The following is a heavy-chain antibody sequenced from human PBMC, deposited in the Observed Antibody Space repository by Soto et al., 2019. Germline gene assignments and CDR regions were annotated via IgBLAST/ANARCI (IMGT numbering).Heavy chain of an antibody. CDR1: GFTVSSYY. D-gene: IGHD6-13*01. Sequence: LRLSCAASGFTVSSYYMSWVRQAPGKGLEWVSVIYSAGSADFADSVKGRFTISRDNSKNTLYLQMSSLRAGDTAVYYCARVPSSNYHYFDYWGQGTLVTVSS. CDR3: ARVPSSNYHYFDY. CDR2: IYSAGSA. J-gene: IGHJ4*02. V-gene: IGHV3-66*01.